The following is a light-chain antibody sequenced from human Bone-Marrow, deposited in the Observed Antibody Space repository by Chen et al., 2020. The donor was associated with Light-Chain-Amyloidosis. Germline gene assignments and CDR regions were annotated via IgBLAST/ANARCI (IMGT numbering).Light chain of an antibody. Sequence: EIVSTQSPGTLSLSPGEGANLSCRASQTISSNYLTWYQQKFGQAPRLLIYGSSSRATGIPDRCTGSGSGTDFTLTINRLEPEDFAMYYCQQYGTSPLTFGGGIKVEIK. CDR3: QQYGTSPLT. J-gene: IGKJ4*01. V-gene: IGKV3-20*01. CDR2: GSS. CDR1: QTISSNY.